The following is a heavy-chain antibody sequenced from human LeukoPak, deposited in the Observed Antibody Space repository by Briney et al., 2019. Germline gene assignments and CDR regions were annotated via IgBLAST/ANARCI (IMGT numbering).Heavy chain of an antibody. CDR2: INPNSGGT. D-gene: IGHD2-21*02. CDR3: ARLPSYCGGDCYSYFQH. Sequence: GASVKVSCKASGYTFTGKYMHWVRQAPGQGLEWMGWINPNSGGTNYAQKFQGRVTMTRYTSISTAYMELSRLRSDDTAVYYCARLPSYCGGDCYSYFQHWGQGTLVTVSS. J-gene: IGHJ1*01. CDR1: GYTFTGKY. V-gene: IGHV1-2*02.